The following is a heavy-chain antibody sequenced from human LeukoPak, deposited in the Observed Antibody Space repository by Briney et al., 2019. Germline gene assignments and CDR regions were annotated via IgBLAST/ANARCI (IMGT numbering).Heavy chain of an antibody. CDR2: IHSDGKT. J-gene: IGHJ2*01. CDR3: ARDKRFLHWYFDL. CDR1: GFTVSNNY. V-gene: IGHV3-66*01. Sequence: PGGSLRLSCAVSGFTVSNNYMSWVRQAPGKGLEWVSVIHSDGKTYYADSVKGRFTISRDNSKNSLDLQMNSLRAEDTAVYYCARDKRFLHWYFDLWGRGTLATVSS. D-gene: IGHD3-3*01.